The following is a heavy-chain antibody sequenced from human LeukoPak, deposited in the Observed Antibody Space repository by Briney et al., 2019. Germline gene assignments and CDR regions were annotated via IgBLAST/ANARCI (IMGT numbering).Heavy chain of an antibody. D-gene: IGHD5-18*01. CDR1: GYTFTSYG. CDR2: ISAYNGNT. Sequence: SVKVSCKASGYTFTSYGISWVRQAPGQGLEWMGWISAYNGNTNYAQKLQGRVTITTDTSTSTAYMELRSLRSDDTAVYYCARVDTAMVTDFYYYYGMDVWGQGTTVTVSS. V-gene: IGHV1-18*01. CDR3: ARVDTAMVTDFYYYYGMDV. J-gene: IGHJ6*02.